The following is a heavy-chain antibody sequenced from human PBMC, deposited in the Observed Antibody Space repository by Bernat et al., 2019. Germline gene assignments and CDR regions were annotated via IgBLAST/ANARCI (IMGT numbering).Heavy chain of an antibody. CDR1: GHSFTTYW. V-gene: IGHV5-51*01. CDR3: ATAVDAVTLDF. CDR2: IYPGDSDT. Sequence: EVQLVQSGAEVKKPGDSLKISCKDSGHSFTTYWIAWVRQMPGKGLEWMGAIYPGDSDTRYSPSFQGQVTISADKSFSTAYLQWSSLKASDTAIYYCATAVDAVTLDFWGQGTLVTVSS. J-gene: IGHJ4*02. D-gene: IGHD2-2*01.